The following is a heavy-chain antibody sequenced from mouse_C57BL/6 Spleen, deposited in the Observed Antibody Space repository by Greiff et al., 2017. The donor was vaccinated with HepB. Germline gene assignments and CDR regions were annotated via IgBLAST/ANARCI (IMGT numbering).Heavy chain of an antibody. J-gene: IGHJ4*01. Sequence: EVQRVESGGDLVKPGGSLKLSCAASGFTFSSYGMSWVRQTPDKRLEWVATISSGGSYTYYPDSVKGRFTISRDNAKNTLYLQMSSLKSEDTAMYYCARHAITTVVAPYYAMDYWGQGTSVTVSS. D-gene: IGHD1-1*01. CDR1: GFTFSSYG. CDR3: ARHAITTVVAPYYAMDY. CDR2: ISSGGSYT. V-gene: IGHV5-6*01.